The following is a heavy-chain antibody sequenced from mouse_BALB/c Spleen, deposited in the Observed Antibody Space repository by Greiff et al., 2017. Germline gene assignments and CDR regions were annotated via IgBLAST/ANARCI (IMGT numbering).Heavy chain of an antibody. CDR3: GRSSAALYFDY. Sequence: VQLQQSGPELVKPGASVKMSCKASGYTFTSYVMHWVKQKPGQGLEWIGYINPYNDGTKYNEKFKGKATLTSDKSSSTAYMELSSLTSEDSAVYYCGRSSAALYFDYWGQGTTLTVSS. CDR1: GYTFTSYV. J-gene: IGHJ2*01. V-gene: IGHV1-14*01. CDR2: INPYNDGT.